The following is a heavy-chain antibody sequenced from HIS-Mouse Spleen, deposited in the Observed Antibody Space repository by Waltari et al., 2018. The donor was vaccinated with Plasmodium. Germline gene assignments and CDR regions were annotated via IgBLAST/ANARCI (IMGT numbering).Heavy chain of an antibody. V-gene: IGHV4-34*01. CDR2: INHIGRT. Sequence: QVQLQQWGAGMLKPSATLSLTCAVHGGSFRGSYWSWIRQPPGKGLEWIGEINHIGRTNYNPSLKSRVTISVDTSKNQFSLKLSSVTAADTAVYYCARGRVLGTSSGYFDLWGRGTLVTVSS. CDR3: ARGRVLGTSSGYFDL. J-gene: IGHJ2*01. CDR1: GGSFRGSY. D-gene: IGHD3-10*01.